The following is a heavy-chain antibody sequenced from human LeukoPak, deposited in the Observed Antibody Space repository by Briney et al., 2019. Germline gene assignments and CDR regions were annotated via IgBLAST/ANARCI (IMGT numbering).Heavy chain of an antibody. CDR2: INQDGSEK. D-gene: IGHD6-13*01. V-gene: IGHV3-7*03. J-gene: IGHJ4*02. CDR1: GFILSNYW. Sequence: PGGSLRLSCAASGFILSNYWMGWVRRAPGKGLEWVANINQDGSEKHYVDFLKGRFTISRDNANNSLYLQMNSLRAEDTAVYYCAKRARAAGTSIDYWGQGTLVTVSS. CDR3: AKRARAAGTSIDY.